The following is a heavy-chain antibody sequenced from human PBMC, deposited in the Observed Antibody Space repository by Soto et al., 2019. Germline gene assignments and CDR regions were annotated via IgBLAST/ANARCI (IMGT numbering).Heavy chain of an antibody. V-gene: IGHV3-21*01. CDR3: ARVSTAYYYGMDV. CDR1: GFTFSSYS. Sequence: EVQLVESGGGLVKPGGSLRLSCAASGFTFSSYSMNWVRQAPGKGLEWVSSISSSSSYIYYADSVKGRFTISRDNAKNSLYLQMNSLRAEDTAVYYCARVSTAYYYGMDVSGQGTTVTVSS. J-gene: IGHJ6*01. CDR2: ISSSSSYI.